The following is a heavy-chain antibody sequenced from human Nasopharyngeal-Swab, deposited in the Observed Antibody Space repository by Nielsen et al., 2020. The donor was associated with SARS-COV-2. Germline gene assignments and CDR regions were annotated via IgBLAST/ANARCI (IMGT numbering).Heavy chain of an antibody. V-gene: IGHV3-64D*06. CDR2: ISSKGGST. J-gene: IGHJ4*02. CDR1: GFTFSIYP. CDR3: VKDLRSAIFGVASLYY. Sequence: GASLRIACAASGFTFSIYPMHLVHPVPGKWLEYVSAISSKGGSTYYADSVRGRFTISRDNSKNTLYLQMSSLRAEDTAVYYCVKDLRSAIFGVASLYYWGQGTLVTVSS. D-gene: IGHD3-3*01.